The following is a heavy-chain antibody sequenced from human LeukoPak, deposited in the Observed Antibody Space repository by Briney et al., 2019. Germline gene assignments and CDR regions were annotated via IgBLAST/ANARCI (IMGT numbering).Heavy chain of an antibody. V-gene: IGHV3-30-3*01. J-gene: IGHJ4*02. Sequence: GGSLRLSCAASGFTFSSYAMHWVRQAPGKGLEWVAVISYDGSNKYYADSVKGRFTISRDNSKNTLYLQMNSLRAEDTAVYYCARERVGYSGYDSPDFDYWGQGTLVTVSS. D-gene: IGHD5-12*01. CDR1: GFTFSSYA. CDR3: ARERVGYSGYDSPDFDY. CDR2: ISYDGSNK.